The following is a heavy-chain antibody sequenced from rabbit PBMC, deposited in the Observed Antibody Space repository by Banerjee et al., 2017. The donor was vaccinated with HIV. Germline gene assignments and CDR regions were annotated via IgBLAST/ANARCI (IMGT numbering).Heavy chain of an antibody. V-gene: IGHV1S45*01. CDR1: GFSFSSSYW. Sequence: QEQLVESGGGLVQPEGSLTLTCTASGFSFSSSYWICWVRQAPGKGLALIACISSSSGSTRYASWAKGRFTISKTSSTTVTVQMTSLTAADTATYFCARGADDNWYIPYFKLWGPGTLVTVS. CDR3: ARGADDNWYIPYFKL. D-gene: IGHD1-1*01. CDR2: ISSSSGST. J-gene: IGHJ4*01.